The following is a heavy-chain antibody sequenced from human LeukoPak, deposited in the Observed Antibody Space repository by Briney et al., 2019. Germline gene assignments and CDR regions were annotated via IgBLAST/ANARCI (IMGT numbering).Heavy chain of an antibody. Sequence: PGGSLRLSCAASGFTFSTYWMHWVRQAPGRGLVWVSRINSDGSSTTYADSVKGRFTISRDNAKNSLYLQMNSLRAEDTAVYYCARGKGLIVANPFDYWGQGTLVTVSS. V-gene: IGHV3-74*01. CDR2: INSDGSST. CDR3: ARGKGLIVANPFDY. J-gene: IGHJ4*02. D-gene: IGHD5-12*01. CDR1: GFTFSTYW.